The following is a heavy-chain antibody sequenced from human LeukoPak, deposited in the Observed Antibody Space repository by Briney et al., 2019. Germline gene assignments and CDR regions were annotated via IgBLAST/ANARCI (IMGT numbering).Heavy chain of an antibody. CDR3: ARSGDAYSFDY. Sequence: SETLSLTCAVYGGSFSGYYWSWIRQPPGKGLEWIGEINHSGSTNYNPSLKSRVTISLDTSKNQFSLRLNSVTAADAAVYFCARSGDAYSFDYWGQGSLVTVSS. D-gene: IGHD5-24*01. CDR1: GGSFSGYY. CDR2: INHSGST. J-gene: IGHJ4*02. V-gene: IGHV4-34*09.